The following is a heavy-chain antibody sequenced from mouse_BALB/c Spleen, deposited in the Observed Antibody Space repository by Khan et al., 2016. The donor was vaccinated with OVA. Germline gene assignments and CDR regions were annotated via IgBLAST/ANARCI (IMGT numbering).Heavy chain of an antibody. V-gene: IGHV3-8*02. J-gene: IGHJ3*01. CDR2: MIYTGYT. CDR1: GDSITSGY. CDR3: ARSTYRYAFAY. D-gene: IGHD2-14*01. Sequence: EVQLQESGPSLVKPSQTLPLTCSVTGDSITSGYWSWIRKFPGNKLEYMGYMIYTGYTDYNPSLKSRIAITRHTSKNQNYLQLNSVTAEDTATYYCARSTYRYAFAYWGQGTLVTVSA.